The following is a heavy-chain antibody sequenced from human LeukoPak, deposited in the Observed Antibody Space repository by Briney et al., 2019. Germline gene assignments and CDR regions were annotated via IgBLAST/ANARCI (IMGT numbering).Heavy chain of an antibody. CDR2: IYYSGST. Sequence: PSETLSLTCTVSGGSIGSYYWSWIRQPPGKGLEWIGYIYYSGSTNYNPSLKSRVTISVGTSKNQFSLKLSSVTAADTAVYYCARGSPYCSSTSCPPFDYWGQGTLVTVSS. J-gene: IGHJ4*02. D-gene: IGHD2-2*01. CDR3: ARGSPYCSSTSCPPFDY. CDR1: GGSIGSYY. V-gene: IGHV4-59*01.